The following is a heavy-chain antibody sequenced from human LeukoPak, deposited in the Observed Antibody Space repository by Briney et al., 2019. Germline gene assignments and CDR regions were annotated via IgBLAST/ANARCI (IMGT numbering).Heavy chain of an antibody. D-gene: IGHD1-26*01. CDR2: IYYSGST. CDR3: ARVRWELLGPFDH. Sequence: SETLSLTCTVSGGSITSYYWSWIRQPPGKGLEWIGYIYYSGSTNYNPSLKSRVTISVDRSKNQFSLKLRSVIAADTAVYYCARVRWELLGPFDHWGQGTLVTVSS. J-gene: IGHJ4*02. CDR1: GGSITSYY. V-gene: IGHV4-59*01.